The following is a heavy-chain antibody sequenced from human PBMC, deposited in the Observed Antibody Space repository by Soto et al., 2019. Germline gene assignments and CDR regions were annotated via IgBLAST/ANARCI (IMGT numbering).Heavy chain of an antibody. CDR2: IKQDGSEK. D-gene: IGHD6-13*01. CDR3: ARDLGESRVAAGTGFDP. V-gene: IGHV3-7*05. CDR1: GFTFSSYW. J-gene: IGHJ5*02. Sequence: EVQLVESGGGLVQPGGSLRLSCAASGFTFSSYWMSWVRQAPGKGLVWVANIKQDGSEKYYVDSVKGRFTISRDNAKNSLYLQMNILRAEDTAVYSCARDLGESRVAAGTGFDPWGQGTLVTVSS.